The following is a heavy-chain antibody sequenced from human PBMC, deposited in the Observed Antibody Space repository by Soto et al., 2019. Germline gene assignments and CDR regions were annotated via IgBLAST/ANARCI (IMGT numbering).Heavy chain of an antibody. Sequence: GGSLRLSCATSGFTFDDYAMHWVRQAPGKGLEWVSGISWNSGSIGYADSVKGRFTISRDNAKNSLYLQMNSLRAEDTALYYCGRIAAAGTEYYYYGMDVWGQGTTVTVSS. J-gene: IGHJ6*02. D-gene: IGHD6-13*01. V-gene: IGHV3-9*01. CDR1: GFTFDDYA. CDR3: GRIAAAGTEYYYYGMDV. CDR2: ISWNSGSI.